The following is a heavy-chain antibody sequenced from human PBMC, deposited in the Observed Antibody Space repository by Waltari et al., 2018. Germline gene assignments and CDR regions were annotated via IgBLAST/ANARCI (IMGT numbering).Heavy chain of an antibody. CDR1: GFIFSNYW. CDR2: SKTDGSTT. J-gene: IGHJ4*02. V-gene: IGHV3-74*01. Sequence: EVQLVESGGGLVQPGGSLRLSCAASGFIFSNYWMHWLRQAPGKGPGWVSQSKTDGSTTRYTDSVEGRFTISRDNAMNMLYLQMNSRRAEDTALYYCAAYSGSWYWGQGTLVTVSS. CDR3: AAYSGSWY. D-gene: IGHD6-13*01.